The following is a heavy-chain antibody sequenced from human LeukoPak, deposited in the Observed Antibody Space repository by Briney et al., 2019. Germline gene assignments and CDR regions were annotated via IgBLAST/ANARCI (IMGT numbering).Heavy chain of an antibody. V-gene: IGHV3-9*01. CDR3: AKGSVRGAFFDY. Sequence: GRSLRFSCAASGFTFDDYAMHWVRQAPGKGLEWVSGISWNSGSIGYADSVKGRFTISRDNAKNSLYLQMNSLRAEDTALYYCAKGSVRGAFFDYWGQGTLVTVSS. D-gene: IGHD3-10*02. CDR2: ISWNSGSI. CDR1: GFTFDDYA. J-gene: IGHJ4*02.